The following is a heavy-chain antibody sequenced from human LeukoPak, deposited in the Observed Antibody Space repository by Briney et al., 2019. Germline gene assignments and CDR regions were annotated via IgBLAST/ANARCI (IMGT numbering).Heavy chain of an antibody. J-gene: IGHJ4*02. CDR1: GGSISSSSYY. CDR2: IYYSGST. CDR3: ARHRIQYDSSGYYPDY. Sequence: SETLSLTCTVSGGSISSSSYYWGWIRQPPGKGLEWIGSIYYSGSTYYNPSLKSRVTISVDTSKNQSSLKLSSVTAADTAVYYCARHRIQYDSSGYYPDYWGQGTLVTVSS. V-gene: IGHV4-39*01. D-gene: IGHD3-22*01.